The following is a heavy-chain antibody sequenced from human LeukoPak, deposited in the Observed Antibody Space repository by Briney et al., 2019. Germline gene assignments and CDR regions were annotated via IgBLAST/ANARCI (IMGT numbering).Heavy chain of an antibody. CDR2: IYYSGST. V-gene: IGHV4-59*08. D-gene: IGHD3-22*01. Sequence: SETLSLTCTVSGGSISSYYWSWIRQPPGKGLEWIGYIYYSGSTNYNPPLKSRVTISVDTSKNQFSLKLSSVTAADTAVYYCARLKDDSSGYYYFHYFDYWGQGTLVTVSS. J-gene: IGHJ4*02. CDR3: ARLKDDSSGYYYFHYFDY. CDR1: GGSISSYY.